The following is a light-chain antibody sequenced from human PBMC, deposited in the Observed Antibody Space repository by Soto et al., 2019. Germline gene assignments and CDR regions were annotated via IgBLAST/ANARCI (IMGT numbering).Light chain of an antibody. V-gene: IGKV1-27*01. CDR1: QYISDY. J-gene: IGKJ1*01. Sequence: IHRTRWPSYLSEDVGDRVTITCRASQYISDYLAWYQQKPGQVPKLLISGASTLQSGVPSRFRGSASGTDFTLTITGLQPDDFATYYCQPYNGPPWTFGQGTQLDIK. CDR3: QPYNGPPWT. CDR2: GAS.